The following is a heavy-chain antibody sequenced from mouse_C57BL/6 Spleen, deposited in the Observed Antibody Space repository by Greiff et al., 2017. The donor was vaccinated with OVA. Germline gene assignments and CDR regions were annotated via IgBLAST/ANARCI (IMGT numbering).Heavy chain of an antibody. CDR2: ISDGGSYT. Sequence: VQLKESGGGLVKPGGSLKLSCAASGFTFSSYAMSWVRQTPAKRLEWVATISDGGSYTYYPDNVKGRFTISRDNAKNNLYLQMSHLKSEDTAMYYCARAIYYDYPYYFDYWGQGTTLTVSS. D-gene: IGHD2-4*01. CDR3: ARAIYYDYPYYFDY. CDR1: GFTFSSYA. V-gene: IGHV5-4*01. J-gene: IGHJ2*01.